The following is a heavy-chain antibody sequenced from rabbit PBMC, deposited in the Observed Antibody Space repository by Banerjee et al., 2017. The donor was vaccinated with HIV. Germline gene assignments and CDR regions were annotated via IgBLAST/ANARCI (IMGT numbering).Heavy chain of an antibody. J-gene: IGHJ4*01. V-gene: IGHV1S40*01. CDR3: ARDAGSSTYYFNL. CDR2: INTSSGNT. D-gene: IGHD8-1*01. Sequence: QAPGKGLEWIACINTSSGNTVYATWAKGRFTISKTSSTTVTLQMTSLTAADTATYFCARDAGSSTYYFNLWGPGTLVTVS.